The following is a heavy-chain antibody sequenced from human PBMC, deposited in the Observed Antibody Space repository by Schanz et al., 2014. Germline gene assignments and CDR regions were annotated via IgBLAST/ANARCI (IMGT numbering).Heavy chain of an antibody. CDR3: ARDLLVSHYDCGSGNDY. J-gene: IGHJ4*02. V-gene: IGHV3-30-3*01. CDR1: GFTFNSYA. D-gene: IGHD3-3*01. CDR2: ISYDGNTK. Sequence: QVQLVESGGGVVQPGGSLRLSCAASGFTFNSYAFHWVRQAPGKGLEWVALISYDGNTKYYADSVKGRFTISRDNSKNTLYLQMNSLRADDTAVYYCARDLLVSHYDCGSGNDYWGQGTLVTVSS.